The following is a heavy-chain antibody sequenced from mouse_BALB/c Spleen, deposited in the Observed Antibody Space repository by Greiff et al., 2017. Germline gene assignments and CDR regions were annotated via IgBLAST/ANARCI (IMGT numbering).Heavy chain of an antibody. D-gene: IGHD1-1*02. Sequence: EVHLVESGGGLVQPGGSRKLSCAASGFTFSSFGMHWVRQAPEKGLEWVAYISSGSSTIYYADTVKGRFTISRDNPKNTLFLQMTSLRSEDTAMYYCERDPLWYYAMDYWGKGTSVTVSS. V-gene: IGHV5-17*02. J-gene: IGHJ4*01. CDR1: GFTFSSFG. CDR3: ERDPLWYYAMDY. CDR2: ISSGSSTI.